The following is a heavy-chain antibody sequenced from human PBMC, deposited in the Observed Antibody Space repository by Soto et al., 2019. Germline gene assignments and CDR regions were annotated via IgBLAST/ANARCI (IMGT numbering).Heavy chain of an antibody. D-gene: IGHD2-15*01. CDR1: GGSISSVGHY. V-gene: IGHV4-31*03. J-gene: IGHJ6*02. CDR2: IYYSGST. CDR3: ARHGGQDCSGGSCYLKRTGGMDV. Sequence: PSETLSLTCSVSGGSISSVGHYWTWIRQQPGKGREWIGYIYYSGSTDYNPSLKSRVTISVDRSKNQCSLNLSSVTASDTAMYYCARHGGQDCSGGSCYLKRTGGMDVWGQGTTVTVSS.